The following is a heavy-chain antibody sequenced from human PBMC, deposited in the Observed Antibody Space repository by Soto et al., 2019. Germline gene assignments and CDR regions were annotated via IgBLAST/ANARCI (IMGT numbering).Heavy chain of an antibody. CDR3: ARDVRVVYSSSLYNWFDP. J-gene: IGHJ5*02. CDR2: IWYDGSNK. D-gene: IGHD6-6*01. Sequence: GGSLRLSCAASGFTFSSYGMHWVRQAPGKGLEWVAVIWYDGSNKYYADSVKGRFTISRDNSKNTLYLQMNSLRAEDTAVYYCARDVRVVYSSSLYNWFDPWGQGTLVTVSS. CDR1: GFTFSSYG. V-gene: IGHV3-33*01.